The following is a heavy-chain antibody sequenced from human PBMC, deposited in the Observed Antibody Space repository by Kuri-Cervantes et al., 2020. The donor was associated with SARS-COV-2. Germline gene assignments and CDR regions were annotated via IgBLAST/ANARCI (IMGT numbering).Heavy chain of an antibody. CDR2: ISYDGSNK. J-gene: IGHJ3*02. V-gene: IGHV3-30*03. Sequence: GESLKIPCAASGFTFSSYGMHWVRQAPGKGLEWVAVISYDGSNKYYADSVKGRFTISRDNSKNTLYLQMNSLRAEDTAVYYCARENQYIVVVTAIPDYAFDIWGQGTMVTVSS. CDR1: GFTFSSYG. CDR3: ARENQYIVVVTAIPDYAFDI. D-gene: IGHD2-21*02.